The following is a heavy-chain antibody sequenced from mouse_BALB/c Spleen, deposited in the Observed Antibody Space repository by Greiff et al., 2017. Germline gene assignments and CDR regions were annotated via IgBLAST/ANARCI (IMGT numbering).Heavy chain of an antibody. J-gene: IGHJ2*01. V-gene: IGHV1-7*01. CDR3: AHDLNYFDD. Sequence: VQLQQSGAELAKPGASVKMSCKASGYTFTSYWMHWVKQRPGQGLEWIGYINPSTGYTEYNQKFKDKATLTADKSSSTAYMQLSSLTSEDSAVYYCAHDLNYFDDRGQGTTLTVSS. CDR2: INPSTGYT. CDR1: GYTFTSYW.